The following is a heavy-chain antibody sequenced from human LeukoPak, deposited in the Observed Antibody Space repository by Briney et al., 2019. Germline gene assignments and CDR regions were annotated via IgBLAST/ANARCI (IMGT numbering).Heavy chain of an antibody. D-gene: IGHD3-22*01. V-gene: IGHV3-23*01. J-gene: IGHJ4*02. Sequence: GGSLRLSCAASGFTFSSYAMSWVRQAPGKGLEWVSAISGSGGSTYYADSVKGRFTISRDNSKNSLYLQMNSLRAEDTAVYYCARGKGSSGYYYSYWGQGTLATVSS. CDR2: ISGSGGST. CDR1: GFTFSSYA. CDR3: ARGKGSSGYYYSY.